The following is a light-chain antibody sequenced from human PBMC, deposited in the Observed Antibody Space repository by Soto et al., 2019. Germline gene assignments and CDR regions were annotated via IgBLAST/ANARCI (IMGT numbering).Light chain of an antibody. V-gene: IGKV1-39*01. Sequence: DIQMSQSPSSLSASVGDSVTLTCRASQSITTILNWYQKKPGKAPKLLIFSASILQSGVPSRFSGAGSGTDFTLTISSLQPEDVATDYCQKYNSAPWTFGQGTKVDIK. CDR3: QKYNSAPWT. CDR2: SAS. J-gene: IGKJ1*01. CDR1: QSITTI.